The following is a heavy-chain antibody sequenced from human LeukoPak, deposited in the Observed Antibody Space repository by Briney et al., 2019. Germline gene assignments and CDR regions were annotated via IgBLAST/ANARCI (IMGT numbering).Heavy chain of an antibody. CDR1: GFSIGSSW. D-gene: IGHD7-27*01. V-gene: IGHV3-7*01. CDR2: MNEDGSGT. J-gene: IGHJ4*02. Sequence: GGSLRLSCAVSGFSIGSSWMSWVRQTPGKGLEWVADMNEDGSGTYYVDSVKSRFTVSRDNAQNSVYLQMNSLRVEDTGVYYCARDPAWGAIDYWGQGTLVTVSS. CDR3: ARDPAWGAIDY.